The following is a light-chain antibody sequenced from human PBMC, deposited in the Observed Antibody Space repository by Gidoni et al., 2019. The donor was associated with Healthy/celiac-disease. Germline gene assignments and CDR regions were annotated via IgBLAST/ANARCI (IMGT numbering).Light chain of an antibody. V-gene: IGKV3-15*01. Sequence: EIVMTQSPSTLSVSPGERATLSCRASQSVSSNLAWYQQKPGQAPRLLIYGASTRATGIPARFSGSGYGTEFTLTISSLQYEDFAVYYCQQYNNWPDTFGQGTKLEIK. J-gene: IGKJ2*01. CDR2: GAS. CDR1: QSVSSN. CDR3: QQYNNWPDT.